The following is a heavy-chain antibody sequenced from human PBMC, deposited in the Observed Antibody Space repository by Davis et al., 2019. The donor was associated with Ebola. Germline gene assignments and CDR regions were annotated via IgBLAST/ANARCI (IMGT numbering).Heavy chain of an antibody. CDR3: ARASSSWGRYYYYGMDV. D-gene: IGHD6-13*01. CDR2: ITEFNGKT. Sequence: AASVKVSCKASNYIFSTYGISWVRQAPGQGFEWMGWITEFNGKTTYAQKFQGRVTMTMDTSTSTVYMELSSLRSEDTAVYYCARASSSWGRYYYYGMDVWGQGTTVTVSS. J-gene: IGHJ6*02. V-gene: IGHV1-18*01. CDR1: NYIFSTYG.